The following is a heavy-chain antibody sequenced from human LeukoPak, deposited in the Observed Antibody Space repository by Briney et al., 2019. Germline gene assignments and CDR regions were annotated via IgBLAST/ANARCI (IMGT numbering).Heavy chain of an antibody. Sequence: PRGSLRLSCTGSGFTFGDYAMSWVRQAPGKGLEWVGFTRSKGYGGTTEYAASVQGRFTISRDDSRSIAYLQMNSLKSEDTAVYYCTRGGWAVVFDYWGQGTLVTVSS. D-gene: IGHD4-23*01. CDR2: TRSKGYGGTT. V-gene: IGHV3-49*04. CDR1: GFTFGDYA. J-gene: IGHJ4*02. CDR3: TRGGWAVVFDY.